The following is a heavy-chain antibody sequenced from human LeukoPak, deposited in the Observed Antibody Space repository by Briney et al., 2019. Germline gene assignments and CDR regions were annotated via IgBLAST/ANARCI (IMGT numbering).Heavy chain of an antibody. J-gene: IGHJ6*02. D-gene: IGHD3-22*01. CDR2: ISGSGGST. CDR3: AKDQGDSSGYLGYYYYYGMDV. Sequence: GGSLRRSCAASGFTFSSYAMSWVRQAPGKGLEWVSAISGSGGSTYYADPVKGRFTISRDNSKNTLYLQMNSLRAEGTAVYYCAKDQGDSSGYLGYYYYYGMDVWGQGTTVTVSS. V-gene: IGHV3-23*01. CDR1: GFTFSSYA.